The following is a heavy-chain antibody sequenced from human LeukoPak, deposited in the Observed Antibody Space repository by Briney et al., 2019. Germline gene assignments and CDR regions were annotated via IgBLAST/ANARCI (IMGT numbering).Heavy chain of an antibody. J-gene: IGHJ4*02. CDR1: GFTFSSYA. CDR3: ARDRVRSVVLPAAPQDY. CDR2: ISYDGSNI. V-gene: IGHV3-30*04. Sequence: GRSLRLSCAASGFTFSSYAMHWVRQAPGQGLEWVAVISYDGSNIYYADSVKGRFTISRDNSKNTLYLQMNSLRDADTAVYYCARDRVRSVVLPAAPQDYWGQGTLVTVSS. D-gene: IGHD2-2*01.